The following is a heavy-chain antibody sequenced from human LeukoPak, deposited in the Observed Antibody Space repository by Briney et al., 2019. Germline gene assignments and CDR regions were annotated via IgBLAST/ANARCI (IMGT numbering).Heavy chain of an antibody. J-gene: IGHJ5*02. CDR2: ISSSSTYI. CDR3: ARGRLDGGYSYLDWFDP. V-gene: IGHV3-21*01. CDR1: GFTFSTYS. Sequence: GGSLRLSCTASGFTFSTYSMTWGRQAPGRGLELVSSISSSSTYIYYADPVKGRFSISRDNAKNSLYLQMSSLTADDTAVYYCARGRLDGGYSYLDWFDPWGPGTLVTVSS. D-gene: IGHD5-18*01.